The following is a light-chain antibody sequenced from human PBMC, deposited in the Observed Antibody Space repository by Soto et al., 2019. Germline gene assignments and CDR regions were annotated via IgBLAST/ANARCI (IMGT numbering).Light chain of an antibody. V-gene: IGKV1-5*01. CDR2: GAS. J-gene: IGKJ1*01. Sequence: EIEMTQSPSTLSASPGDRVTITCRASQSLSTWLAWYQQKPGTAPKLLIYGASTLESGAPSRCGGSGAGTEFILIISRQQPDDCATFYCQQYNYYPWTFGQGTKVEIK. CDR3: QQYNYYPWT. CDR1: QSLSTW.